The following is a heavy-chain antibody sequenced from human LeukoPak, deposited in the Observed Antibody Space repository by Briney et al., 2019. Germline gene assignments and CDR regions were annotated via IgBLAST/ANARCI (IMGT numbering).Heavy chain of an antibody. CDR1: GFTFSSYW. D-gene: IGHD2-21*02. J-gene: IGHJ4*02. CDR3: AKVTMIYGGDRSLAY. CDR2: IKQDGSEK. Sequence: GGSLRLSCAASGFTFSSYWMSWVRQAPGKGLEWVANIKQDGSEKYYVDSVKGRFTISRDNAKNSLYLQMNSLRAEDTAVYYCAKVTMIYGGDRSLAYWGQGTLVTVSS. V-gene: IGHV3-7*03.